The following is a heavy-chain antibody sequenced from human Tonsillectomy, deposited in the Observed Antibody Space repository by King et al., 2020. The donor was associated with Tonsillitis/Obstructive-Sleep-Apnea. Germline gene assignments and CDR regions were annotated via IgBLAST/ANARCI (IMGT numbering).Heavy chain of an antibody. J-gene: IGHJ4*02. CDR2: ISGSGGTT. Sequence: VQLVESGGGLVQPGGSLRLSCAASGFTLSSYAMSWVRQAPGKGLEWVSAISGSGGTTYYADSGKGRCTISRDNSKNTLYLQMNSLRAEDTAVYYCAKGGGGSLDYWGQGTLVTVSS. CDR1: GFTLSSYA. CDR3: AKGGGGSLDY. D-gene: IGHD3-16*01. V-gene: IGHV3-23*04.